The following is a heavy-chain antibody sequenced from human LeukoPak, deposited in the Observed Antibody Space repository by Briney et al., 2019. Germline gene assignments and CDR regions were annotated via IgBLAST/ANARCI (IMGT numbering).Heavy chain of an antibody. J-gene: IGHJ4*02. CDR3: ARIVREGSGSYL. CDR1: GGTFSSYA. V-gene: IGHV1-69*06. Sequence: VASVKVSCKASGGTFSSYAISWVRQAPGQGLEWMGGIIPIFGTANYAQKFQGRVTITADKSTSTAYMELSSLRSEDTAVYYCARIVREGSGSYLWGQGTLVTVSS. CDR2: IIPIFGTA. D-gene: IGHD3-10*01.